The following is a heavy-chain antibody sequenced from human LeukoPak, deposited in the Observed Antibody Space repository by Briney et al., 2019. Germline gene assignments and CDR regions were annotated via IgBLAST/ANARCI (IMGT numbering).Heavy chain of an antibody. J-gene: IGHJ4*02. D-gene: IGHD6-19*01. Sequence: GGSLRLSCAASGFIFSNYAMSWVRQAPGKGLQWVSAFSGSGGSTYYADSVKGRFTISRDNSKNTLYLQMNSLRAEDTAVYYCAKLVVADSVGYWGQGTLVTVSS. CDR1: GFIFSNYA. V-gene: IGHV3-23*01. CDR3: AKLVVADSVGY. CDR2: FSGSGGST.